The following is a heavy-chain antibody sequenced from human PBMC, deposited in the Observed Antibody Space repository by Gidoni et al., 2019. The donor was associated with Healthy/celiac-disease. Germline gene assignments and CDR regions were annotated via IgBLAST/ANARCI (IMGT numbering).Heavy chain of an antibody. J-gene: IGHJ5*02. Sequence: QVQLQQWGAGLLKPSETLSRTCAVYGGSFSGYYWSWIRQPPGKGLEWIGEINHSGSTNYNPSLKSRVTISVDTSKNQFSLKLSSVTAADTAVYYCASRFNWFDPWGQGTLVTVSS. CDR3: ASRFNWFDP. V-gene: IGHV4-34*01. CDR1: GGSFSGYY. CDR2: INHSGST.